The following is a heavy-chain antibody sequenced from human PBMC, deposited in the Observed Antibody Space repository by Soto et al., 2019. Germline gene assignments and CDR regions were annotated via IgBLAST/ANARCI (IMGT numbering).Heavy chain of an antibody. CDR3: ARDSRAVAGFDS. V-gene: IGHV3-72*01. CDR1: GFTFSDHY. J-gene: IGHJ4*02. D-gene: IGHD6-19*01. CDR2: SRNKANAYTT. Sequence: GGSLRLSCAASGFTFSDHYMDWVRQAPGKGLEWVGRSRNKANAYTTEYAASVKGRFTVSRDESKNSLYPQMNSLRTEDTAMYYCARDSRAVAGFDSWGQGTLVTVSS.